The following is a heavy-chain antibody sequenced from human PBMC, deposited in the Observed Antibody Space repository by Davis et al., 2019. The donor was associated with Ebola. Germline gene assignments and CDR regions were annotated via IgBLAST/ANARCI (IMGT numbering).Heavy chain of an antibody. J-gene: IGHJ3*02. CDR2: INPNSGGT. CDR3: ARIVHGGAFDI. Sequence: ASVQVSCKASGYTFTGYYMHWVRQAPGQGLEWMGWINPNSGGTNYAQKFQGRVTMTRDTSISTAYMELSRLRPDDTAVYYCARIVHGGAFDIWGQGTMVTVSS. CDR1: GYTFTGYY. V-gene: IGHV1-2*02. D-gene: IGHD3-16*02.